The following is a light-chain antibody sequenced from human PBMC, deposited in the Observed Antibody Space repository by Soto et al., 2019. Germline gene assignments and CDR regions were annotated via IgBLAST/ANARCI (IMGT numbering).Light chain of an antibody. CDR1: YDISSS. Sequence: DIQLTQSPSFLSASVEDRVTISCRASYDISSSLAWYQQDPGKPPKLRIYDSFTLQTGVPSRFTGRGSGRKLTRTISGLHFGEFAAYFCPQHCHYSYTFGQGTKLDI. CDR2: DSF. CDR3: PQHCHYSYT. J-gene: IGKJ2*01. V-gene: IGKV1-9*01.